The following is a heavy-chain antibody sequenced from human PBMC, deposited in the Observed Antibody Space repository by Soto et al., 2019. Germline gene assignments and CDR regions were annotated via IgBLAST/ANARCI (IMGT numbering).Heavy chain of an antibody. CDR2: ITPVYGVI. Sequence: QVQLVQSGAELKTPGSSVTVSCKPSGGAFNSYSINWVRQAPGLGLEWVGGITPVYGVINYGQKIKGRVTVTAGESMSVAYMELSSLRSDDTGVYFCAIVPYRTYSGMDVWGPGTTVTVSS. J-gene: IGHJ6*02. CDR1: GGAFNSYS. D-gene: IGHD1-26*01. CDR3: AIVPYRTYSGMDV. V-gene: IGHV1-69*01.